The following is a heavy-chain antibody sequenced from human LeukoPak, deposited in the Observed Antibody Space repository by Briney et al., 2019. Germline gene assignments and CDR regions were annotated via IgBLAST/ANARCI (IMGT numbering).Heavy chain of an antibody. CDR3: VKDRIVISFGDVSKH. J-gene: IGHJ1*01. D-gene: IGHD3-10*01. V-gene: IGHV3-30*18. CDR1: GFIFSGYG. CDR2: MSHDGNYK. Sequence: PGGSLRLSCAASGFIFSGYGMHWVRQAPGKGLEWVALMSHDGNYKHYADSVKGRFTISRDNSKNTLYLQMNSLRVEDTAVYYCVKDRIVISFGDVSKHWGQGTLVTVSS.